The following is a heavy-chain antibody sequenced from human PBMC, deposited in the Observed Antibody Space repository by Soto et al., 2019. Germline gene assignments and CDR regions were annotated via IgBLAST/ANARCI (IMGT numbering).Heavy chain of an antibody. D-gene: IGHD6-19*01. J-gene: IGHJ6*02. V-gene: IGHV1-69*01. CDR2: IIPMYDVT. CDR1: GGTFSDYA. Sequence: QVQLVQSGTEVRKPGSSVKVSCKASGGTFSDYAISWVRQAPGQGLEWRGGIIPMYDVTNYARKFQDRGTFTADDSTTTAFMELRSPRSEDTAVYYCARGFPGLAEPGINYYYHEMDVWDLGATVTVSS. CDR3: ARGFPGLAEPGINYYYHEMDV.